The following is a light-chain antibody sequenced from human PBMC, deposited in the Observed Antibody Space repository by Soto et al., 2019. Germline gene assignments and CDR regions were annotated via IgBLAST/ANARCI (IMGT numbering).Light chain of an antibody. CDR3: QQLFDSPIT. J-gene: IGKJ5*01. Sequence: GESVTITCRASQVISNSLAWYQVKPGKDPKLLIYAASTLESGVPSRFSATVSGTEFSLTITSLHTEDFATYYCQQLFDSPITLGQGTRLEI. CDR1: QVISNS. CDR2: AAS. V-gene: IGKV1-9*01.